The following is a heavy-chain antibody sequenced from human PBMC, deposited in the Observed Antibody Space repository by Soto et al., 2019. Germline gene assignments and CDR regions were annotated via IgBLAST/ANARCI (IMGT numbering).Heavy chain of an antibody. J-gene: IGHJ5*01. V-gene: IGHV4-30-4*01. CDR2: IYKSTTT. CDR1: GDSISTVDYF. D-gene: IGHD2-15*01. Sequence: SETLSLTCSVSGDSISTVDYFWAWIRQPPGQALEYIGYIYKSTTTYYNPSFESRVAISLDTSKSQFSLTVTSVTAADTAVYFCARGRYCLAGRCFPNWFDSWGQGTLVTVSS. CDR3: ARGRYCLAGRCFPNWFDS.